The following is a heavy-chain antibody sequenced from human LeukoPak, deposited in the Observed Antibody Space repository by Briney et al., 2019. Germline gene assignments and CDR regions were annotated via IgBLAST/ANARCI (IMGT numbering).Heavy chain of an antibody. CDR3: AEDLQWLVPSNYYYGMDV. CDR2: ISYDGSNK. J-gene: IGHJ6*04. V-gene: IGHV3-30*18. CDR1: GFTFSSYG. D-gene: IGHD6-19*01. Sequence: ESGRSLRLSCAASGFTFSSYGMHWVRQAPGKGLEWVAVISYDGSNKYYADSVKGRFTISRDNSKNTLYLQMNSLRAEDTAVYYCAEDLQWLVPSNYYYGMDVWGKGTTVTVSS.